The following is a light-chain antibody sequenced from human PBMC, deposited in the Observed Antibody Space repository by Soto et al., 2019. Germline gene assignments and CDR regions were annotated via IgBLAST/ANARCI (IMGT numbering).Light chain of an antibody. V-gene: IGKV1-9*01. CDR1: QGISTY. CDR2: GTS. CDR3: QQLDDYPLT. Sequence: DIHLTQSPSFLSASVGDRVTITCRASQGISTYLAWYQQKPGQVPKLLIYGTSTLQSGVPSRFRGNRSGAAFTLPIAYVQPEDFATSYCQQLDDYPLTFDQGTRLEI. J-gene: IGKJ5*01.